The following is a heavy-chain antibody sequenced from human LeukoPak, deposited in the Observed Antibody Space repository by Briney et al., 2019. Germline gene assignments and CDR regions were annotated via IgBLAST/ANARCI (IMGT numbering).Heavy chain of an antibody. CDR2: ISSSGVST. V-gene: IGHV3-23*01. CDR1: GFSFSSYA. CDR3: AKDLRSTLWLPY. D-gene: IGHD3-10*01. J-gene: IGHJ4*02. Sequence: PGGSLRLSCAASGFSFSSYAMSWIRQAPGKGLEWVSGISSSGVSTYYAESVKGRFTISRDNSKNTLFLQMNGLRAEDTAVYYCAKDLRSTLWLPYWGQGTLVTVSS.